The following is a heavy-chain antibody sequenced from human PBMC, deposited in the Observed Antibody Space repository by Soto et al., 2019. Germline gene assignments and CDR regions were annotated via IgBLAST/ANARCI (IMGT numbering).Heavy chain of an antibody. CDR3: ARGAGSSYSSGWDPYYFDY. CDR2: IYSGGST. J-gene: IGHJ4*02. D-gene: IGHD6-19*01. Sequence: EVQLVETGGGLIQPGGSLRLSCAASGFTVSSNYMSWVRQAPGKGLEWVSVIYSGGSTYYADSVEGRFTISRDNSKNTLYLQMNSLRAEDTAVYYCARGAGSSYSSGWDPYYFDYWGQGTLVTVSS. CDR1: GFTVSSNY. V-gene: IGHV3-53*02.